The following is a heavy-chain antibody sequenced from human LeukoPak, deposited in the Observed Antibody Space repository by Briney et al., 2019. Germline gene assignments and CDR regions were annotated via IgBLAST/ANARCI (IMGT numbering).Heavy chain of an antibody. CDR1: GGTFSMYA. J-gene: IGHJ4*02. CDR3: ARGPKYDYVWGSGFDY. D-gene: IGHD3-16*01. CDR2: IIPIFGTA. V-gene: IGHV1-69*01. Sequence: SVRASCTASGGTFSMYAISWVGQAPGQGLEWMGGIIPIFGTANYAQKFQGRVTITADESTSTAYMELSSLRSEDTAVYYCARGPKYDYVWGSGFDYWGQGTLVTVSS.